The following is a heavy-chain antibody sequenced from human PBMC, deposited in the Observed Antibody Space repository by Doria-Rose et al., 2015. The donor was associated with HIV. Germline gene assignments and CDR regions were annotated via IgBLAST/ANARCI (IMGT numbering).Heavy chain of an antibody. CDR2: ISVSGNAT. J-gene: IGHJ4*02. CDR1: GFTFSSYN. CDR3: ARVRIVVGGVAGSHYFDY. Sequence: VQLVQSGGGLVQPGGSLRLSCVASGFTFSSYNMNWIRQVPGKGLEWLSFISVSGNATYYADSVKGRFTISRDNAKNSFYLQMSSLRDEDTAVYYCARVRIVVGGVAGSHYFDYWGQGAQVAVSS. V-gene: IGHV3-48*02. D-gene: IGHD3-10*01.